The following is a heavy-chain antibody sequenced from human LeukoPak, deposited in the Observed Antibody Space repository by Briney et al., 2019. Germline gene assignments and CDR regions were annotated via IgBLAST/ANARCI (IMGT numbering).Heavy chain of an antibody. CDR3: AKEPREYCSSTSCPNWFDS. CDR1: GFTFNNYA. V-gene: IGHV3-23*01. J-gene: IGHJ5*01. Sequence: PGGSLRLSCAASGFTFNNYAMSWVRQAPGKGLEWLSAVSASGGTTYYADSVKGRFTISRDNSENTLFLQMNSLRAEDTAVYYCAKEPREYCSSTSCPNWFDSWGQGTLVTVSS. CDR2: VSASGGTT. D-gene: IGHD2-2*01.